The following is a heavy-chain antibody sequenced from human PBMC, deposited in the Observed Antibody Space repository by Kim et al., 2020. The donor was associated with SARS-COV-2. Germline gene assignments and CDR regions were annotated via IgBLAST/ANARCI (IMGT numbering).Heavy chain of an antibody. J-gene: IGHJ4*02. V-gene: IGHV3-48*02. CDR3: ARDNQFSSWYYFDY. CDR1: GFTFSSYS. Sequence: GGSLRLSCAASGFTFSSYSMNWVRQAPGKGLEWVSYISSSSSTIYYADSVKGRFTISRDNAKNSLYLQMNSLRDEDTAVYYCARDNQFSSWYYFDYWGQGTLVTVSS. D-gene: IGHD6-13*01. CDR2: ISSSSSTI.